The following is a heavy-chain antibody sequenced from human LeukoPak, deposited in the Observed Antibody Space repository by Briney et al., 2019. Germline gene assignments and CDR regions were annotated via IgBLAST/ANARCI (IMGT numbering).Heavy chain of an antibody. CDR2: ISYDGSNK. V-gene: IGHV3-30-3*01. D-gene: IGHD3-9*01. CDR1: GFTFSSYA. J-gene: IGHJ4*02. Sequence: GGSLRLSCAASGFTFSSYAMHWVRQAPGKGLEWVAVISYDGSNKYYADSVKGRFTISRDNSKSTLYLQMNSLRAEDTAVYYCARDRRISDILTGYPDYWGQGTLVTVSS. CDR3: ARDRRISDILTGYPDY.